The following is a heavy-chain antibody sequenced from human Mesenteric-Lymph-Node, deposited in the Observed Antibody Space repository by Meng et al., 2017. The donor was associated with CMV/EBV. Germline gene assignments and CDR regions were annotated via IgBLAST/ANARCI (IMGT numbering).Heavy chain of an antibody. D-gene: IGHD3-10*01. Sequence: SLKIPCAASGFTFDDYAMHWVRQAPGKGLEWVSGISWNSGNIGHADSVKGRFTISRDNAKKSLYLQMNSLRSEDTALYYCAKDSSASGYGEIRYWGRGTLVTVSS. CDR2: ISWNSGNI. J-gene: IGHJ4*02. CDR3: AKDSSASGYGEIRY. V-gene: IGHV3-9*01. CDR1: GFTFDDYA.